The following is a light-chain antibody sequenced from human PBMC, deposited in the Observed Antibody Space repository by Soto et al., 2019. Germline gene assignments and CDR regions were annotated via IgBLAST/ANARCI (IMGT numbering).Light chain of an antibody. J-gene: IGLJ1*01. Sequence: QSALTQPASLSGSPGQSITISCPGTSSVVGGYNYVSWYQQHPGKAPKLMIYDVSNRPSGVSNRFSGSKSGNTASLTISGLQAEDEADYYCSSYTSSSTQVFGTGTKVTVL. CDR2: DVS. CDR3: SSYTSSSTQV. CDR1: SSVVGGYNY. V-gene: IGLV2-14*01.